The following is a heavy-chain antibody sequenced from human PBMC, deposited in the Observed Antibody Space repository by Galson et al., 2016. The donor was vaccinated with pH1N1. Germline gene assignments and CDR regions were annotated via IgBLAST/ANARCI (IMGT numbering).Heavy chain of an antibody. CDR1: GVSVNSPTYY. CDR2: FHTSGST. CDR3: AREADSSDSTGYYYKTFDY. D-gene: IGHD3-22*01. Sequence: TLSLTCTVSGVSVNSPTYYWSWIRQPAGKGLEWIGRFHTSGSTNYKPSLNSRVTISLDASNNQFSLKLTSVTAADTAVYYCAREADSSDSTGYYYKTFDYWGQGIRVTVSS. J-gene: IGHJ4*02. V-gene: IGHV4-61*02.